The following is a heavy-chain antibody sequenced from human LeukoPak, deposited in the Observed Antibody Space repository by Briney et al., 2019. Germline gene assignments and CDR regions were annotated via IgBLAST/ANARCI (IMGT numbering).Heavy chain of an antibody. CDR3: ARVGYYDSSEYVY. V-gene: IGHV4-61*08. J-gene: IGHJ4*02. D-gene: IGHD3-22*01. CDR1: GDSVSSGGYY. Sequence: SETLSLTCTVSGDSVSSGGYYWSWIRQPPGKGLEWIGEINHSGSTNYNPSLKSRVTISVDTSKNQFSLKLSSVTAADTAVYYCARVGYYDSSEYVYWGQGTLVTVSS. CDR2: INHSGST.